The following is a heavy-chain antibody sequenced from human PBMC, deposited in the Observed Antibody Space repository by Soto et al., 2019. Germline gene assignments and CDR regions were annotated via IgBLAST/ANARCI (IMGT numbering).Heavy chain of an antibody. V-gene: IGHV4-39*01. Sequence: QLQLQESGPGLVKPSETLSLTCTVSGGSVTSGSGTYYWVWVRQLPGRGMEWIVSVSYGVNTYYNPSLESRDVTSIAPSRNTFSMKLNCVTDADTAVYFCARPPTVWPNWFDTWGQGTLVIVS. CDR3: ARPPTVWPNWFDT. J-gene: IGHJ5*02. CDR2: VSYGVNT. CDR1: GGSVTSGSGTYY.